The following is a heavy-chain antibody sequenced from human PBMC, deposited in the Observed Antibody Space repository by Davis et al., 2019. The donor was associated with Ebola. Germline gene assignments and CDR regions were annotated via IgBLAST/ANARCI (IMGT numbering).Heavy chain of an antibody. CDR1: GFSLSTSGVG. V-gene: IGHV2-5*02. J-gene: IGHJ4*02. CDR2: IYWDDDK. CDR3: AHRRRYYDILTGYYRYYFDY. Sequence: SGPTLVKPTQTLTLTCTFSGFSLSTSGVGVGWIRQPPGKALEWLALIYWDDDKRYSPSLKSRLTITKDTSKNQVVLTMTNIDPVDTATYYCAHRRRYYDILTGYYRYYFDYWGREPWSPSPQ. D-gene: IGHD3-9*01.